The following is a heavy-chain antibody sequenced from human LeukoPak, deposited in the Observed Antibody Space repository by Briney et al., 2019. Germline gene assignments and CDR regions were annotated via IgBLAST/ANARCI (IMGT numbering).Heavy chain of an antibody. Sequence: PGGSLRLSCAASGFTFSSYVMSWVRQAPAKGLEWVSGISGTGGTTNYADSVKGRFTISRDNFKNTLYLQMNSLRAEDTAVYYCAKSSSGWYSFDSWGQGTLVTVDS. J-gene: IGHJ4*02. D-gene: IGHD6-19*01. CDR1: GFTFSSYV. CDR3: AKSSSGWYSFDS. CDR2: ISGTGGTT. V-gene: IGHV3-23*01.